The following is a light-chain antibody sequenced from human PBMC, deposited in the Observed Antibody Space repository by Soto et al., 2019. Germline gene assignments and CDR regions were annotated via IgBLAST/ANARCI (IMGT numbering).Light chain of an antibody. V-gene: IGKV1-5*03. Sequence: DIQMTQSPSTLSASVGDRVTITCRASQSITDWLAWYQQKPGKAPKFLIYKASNLEGGVPSRFSGSGSGTEFTLTISSVQPDDFAYYCQYWDDYSWTFGQG. CDR3: QYWDDYSWT. J-gene: IGKJ1*01. CDR2: KAS. CDR1: QSITDW.